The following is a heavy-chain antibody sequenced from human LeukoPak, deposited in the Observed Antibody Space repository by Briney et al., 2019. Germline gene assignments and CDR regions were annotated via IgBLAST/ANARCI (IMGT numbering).Heavy chain of an antibody. J-gene: IGHJ6*03. CDR3: ARVELGYYYYYMDV. CDR2: INPNSGGT. D-gene: IGHD1-26*01. V-gene: IGHV1-2*02. Sequence: GASVKVSCKASGYTFTGYYMHWVRQAPGQGLEWMGWINPNSGGTNYAQKFQGRVTMTRDTSISTAYMELSGLRSDDTAVYYCARVELGYYYYYMDVWGKGTTVTVSS. CDR1: GYTFTGYY.